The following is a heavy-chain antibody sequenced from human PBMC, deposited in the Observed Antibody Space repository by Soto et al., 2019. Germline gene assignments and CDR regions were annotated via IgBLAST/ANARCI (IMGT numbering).Heavy chain of an antibody. CDR2: ISYDGSNK. Sequence: WGSLRLSCAASGFTFSSYAMHWVRQAPGKGLEWVAVISYDGSNKYYADSVKGRFTISRDNSKNTLYLQMNSLRAEDTAVYYCARGGTYYDSSGYYLDAFDIWGQGTMVTVSS. CDR3: ARGGTYYDSSGYYLDAFDI. V-gene: IGHV3-30-3*01. D-gene: IGHD3-22*01. CDR1: GFTFSSYA. J-gene: IGHJ3*02.